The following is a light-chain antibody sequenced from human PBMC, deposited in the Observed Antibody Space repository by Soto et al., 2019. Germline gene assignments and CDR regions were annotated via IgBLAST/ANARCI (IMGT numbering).Light chain of an antibody. J-gene: IGKJ5*01. Sequence: DIQMTQSPSSLSASVGDRITITCRTSQSISSYLNWYQQKPGKAPKLLIYAASSLQSGVPSRFSGSGSGTEFTLTISSLQPDDFATYYCQQYITYSTFGQGTRLEIK. V-gene: IGKV1-39*01. CDR2: AAS. CDR1: QSISSY. CDR3: QQYITYST.